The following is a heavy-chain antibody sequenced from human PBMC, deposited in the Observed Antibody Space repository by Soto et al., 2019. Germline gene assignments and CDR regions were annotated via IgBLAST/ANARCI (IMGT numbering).Heavy chain of an antibody. D-gene: IGHD2-15*01. Sequence: SETLSLTCAVYGGSFSGYYWSWIRQPPGKGLEWIGEINHSGSTNYNPSLKSRVTISVDTSKNQFSLKLSSVTAADTAVYYCARGQKLGYCSGGSCYLSWFDPWGQGTQVTVSS. CDR1: GGSFSGYY. J-gene: IGHJ5*02. CDR2: INHSGST. CDR3: ARGQKLGYCSGGSCYLSWFDP. V-gene: IGHV4-34*01.